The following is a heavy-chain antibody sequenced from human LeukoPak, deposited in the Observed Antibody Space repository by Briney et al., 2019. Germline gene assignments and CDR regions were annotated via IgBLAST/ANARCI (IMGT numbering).Heavy chain of an antibody. D-gene: IGHD3-10*01. CDR2: INHSGST. CDR1: GGSFSGYY. V-gene: IGHV4-34*01. Sequence: SETLSLTCAVYGGSFSGYYWSWIRQPPGKGLEWIGEINHSGSTNYNPSLKSRVTISVDTSKIQFSLKMRSVTAADTAVYYCARGPRITMVRGAYYYYGMDVWGQGTTVTVSS. CDR3: ARGPRITMVRGAYYYYGMDV. J-gene: IGHJ6*02.